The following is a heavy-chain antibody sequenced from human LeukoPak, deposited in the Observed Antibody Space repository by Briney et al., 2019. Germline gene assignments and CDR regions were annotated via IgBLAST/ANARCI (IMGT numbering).Heavy chain of an antibody. J-gene: IGHJ4*02. CDR2: IYYSGST. Sequence: SETLSLTCTVSGGSISSSSYYWGWIRQPPGKGLEWIGSIYYSGSTYYNPSLKSRVTISVDTSKNQFSLKLSSVTAADTAVYYCAREGFGELFPFDYWGQGTLVTVSS. V-gene: IGHV4-39*07. CDR1: GGSISSSSYY. D-gene: IGHD3-10*01. CDR3: AREGFGELFPFDY.